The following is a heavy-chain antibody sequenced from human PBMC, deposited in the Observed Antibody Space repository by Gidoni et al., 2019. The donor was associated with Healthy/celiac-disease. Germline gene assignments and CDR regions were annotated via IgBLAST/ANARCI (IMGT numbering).Heavy chain of an antibody. CDR2: IYYSGST. CDR3: ATAGYCSGGSCYSGEDWFDP. Sequence: QLQLQESGPGLVKPSETLSLTCTVSGGSISSSTSYWGWIRPPPGKGLEWIGSIYYSGSTYYNPSLKSRVTISVDTSKNQFSLKLSSVTAADTAVYYCATAGYCSGGSCYSGEDWFDPWGQGTLVTVSS. CDR1: GGSISSSTSY. V-gene: IGHV4-39*01. J-gene: IGHJ5*02. D-gene: IGHD2-15*01.